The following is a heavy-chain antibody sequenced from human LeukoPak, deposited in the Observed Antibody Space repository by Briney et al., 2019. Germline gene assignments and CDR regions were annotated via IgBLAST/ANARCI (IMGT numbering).Heavy chain of an antibody. CDR1: GDSLRSYF. Sequence: PSETLSLTCTVSGDSLRSYFWSWFRQPPGKGLEWLGYVYYTGTTNHNPSLKSRVTISVDTSKNQFSLKLSSVTAADTAVYYCARVGGYSYGQNWYFDLWGRGTLVTVSS. V-gene: IGHV4-59*01. D-gene: IGHD5-18*01. CDR2: VYYTGTT. CDR3: ARVGGYSYGQNWYFDL. J-gene: IGHJ2*01.